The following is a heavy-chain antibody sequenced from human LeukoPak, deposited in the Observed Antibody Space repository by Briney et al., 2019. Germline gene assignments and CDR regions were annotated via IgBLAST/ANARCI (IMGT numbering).Heavy chain of an antibody. CDR2: ISSSGNT. D-gene: IGHD6-19*01. CDR1: GDSMRSYY. CDR3: ARGSPSGWYGVGFDY. V-gene: IGHV4-4*07. Sequence: SETLSLTCTVSGDSMRSYYWSWIRQPAGKGLEWIGLISSSGNTNYNPSLKSRVTMSVDTSRNQFSLKLNSVTAADTAVYYCARGSPSGWYGVGFDYWGQGTLVTVSS. J-gene: IGHJ4*02.